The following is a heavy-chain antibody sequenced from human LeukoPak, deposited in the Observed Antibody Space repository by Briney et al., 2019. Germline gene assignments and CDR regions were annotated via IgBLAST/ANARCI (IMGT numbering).Heavy chain of an antibody. D-gene: IGHD3-10*01. CDR1: GLTFSSYW. CDR3: ASGTMVRGVIRSFDY. CDR2: INSDGSST. J-gene: IGHJ4*02. V-gene: IGHV3-74*01. Sequence: GGSLGLSCAASGLTFSSYWMHWVRQAPGKGLVWVSRINSDGSSTSYADSVKGRFTISRDNAKNTLFLQMNSLRAEDTAVYYCASGTMVRGVIRSFDYWGQGTLVTVSS.